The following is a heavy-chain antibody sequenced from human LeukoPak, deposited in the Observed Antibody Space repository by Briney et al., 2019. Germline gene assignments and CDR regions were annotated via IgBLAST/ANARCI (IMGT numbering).Heavy chain of an antibody. Sequence: QTLSLTCAISRVSLSSTNVAWNSLRQPPSGGLEWVGRTYYRSKWYPEYAVSVKGRITISPDTSNYQFSLQLSSVTPEETAVYNCARDVATTGWYTFDYWGQGTLVTVSA. CDR2: TYYRSKWYP. D-gene: IGHD6-19*01. J-gene: IGHJ4*02. V-gene: IGHV6-1*01. CDR1: RVSLSSTNVA. CDR3: ARDVATTGWYTFDY.